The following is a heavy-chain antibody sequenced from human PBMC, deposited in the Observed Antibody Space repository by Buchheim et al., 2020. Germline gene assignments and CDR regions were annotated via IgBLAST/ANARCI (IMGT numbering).Heavy chain of an antibody. J-gene: IGHJ6*03. V-gene: IGHV3-30*18. CDR3: AKGIGYCSSTSCYYYMDV. D-gene: IGHD2-2*01. CDR1: GFTFTSYG. Sequence: QVQLVESGGGVVQPGRSLRLSCAASGFTFTSYGMHWVRQAPGKGLEWVAVISYDGSNKYYAGSVKGRFTISRDNSKNTLYLQMHSLRAEETAVYYCAKGIGYCSSTSCYYYMDVWGKGTT. CDR2: ISYDGSNK.